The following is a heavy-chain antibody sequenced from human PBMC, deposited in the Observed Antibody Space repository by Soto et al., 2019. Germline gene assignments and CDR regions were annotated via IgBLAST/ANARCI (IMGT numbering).Heavy chain of an antibody. V-gene: IGHV1-69*06. CDR2: IIPIFGTA. Sequence: SVKVSCKASGGTFSSYAISWVRQAPGQGLEWMGGIIPIFGTASYAQKFQGRVTITADKSTSTAYMELSSLRSEDTAVYYCASYPGIAAAATRFDYWGQGTLVTVSS. CDR3: ASYPGIAAAATRFDY. CDR1: GGTFSSYA. J-gene: IGHJ4*02. D-gene: IGHD6-13*01.